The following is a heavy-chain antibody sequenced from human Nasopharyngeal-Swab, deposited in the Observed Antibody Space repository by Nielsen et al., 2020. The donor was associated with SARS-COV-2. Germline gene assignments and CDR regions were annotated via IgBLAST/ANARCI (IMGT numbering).Heavy chain of an antibody. Sequence: RQAPGKGLEWIGSIYYSGSTYYNPSLKGRVTISVDTSKNQFSLKLSSVTAADTAVYYCARQGTRCSGGSCYWDAFDIWGQGTMVTVSS. J-gene: IGHJ3*02. CDR2: IYYSGST. CDR3: ARQGTRCSGGSCYWDAFDI. D-gene: IGHD2-15*01. V-gene: IGHV4-39*01.